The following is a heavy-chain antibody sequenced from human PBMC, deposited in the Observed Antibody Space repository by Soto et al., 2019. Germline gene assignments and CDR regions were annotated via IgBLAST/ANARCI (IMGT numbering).Heavy chain of an antibody. J-gene: IGHJ6*02. D-gene: IGHD2-2*01. CDR3: ARGEDIVLVPAAISRYYYGMDV. Sequence: HPGGSLRLSCAASGFTFSSYAMHWVRQAPGKGLEWVAVISYDGSNKYYADSVKGRFTISRDNSKNTLYLQMNSLRAEDTAVYYCARGEDIVLVPAAISRYYYGMDVWGQGTTVTVSS. CDR2: ISYDGSNK. V-gene: IGHV3-30-3*01. CDR1: GFTFSSYA.